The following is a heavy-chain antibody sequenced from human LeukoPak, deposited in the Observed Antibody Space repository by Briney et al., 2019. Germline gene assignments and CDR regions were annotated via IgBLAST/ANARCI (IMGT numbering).Heavy chain of an antibody. CDR1: GFTFSSYW. V-gene: IGHV3-7*01. J-gene: IGHJ4*02. CDR2: IKQDGSEK. Sequence: GGSLRLSCAASGFTFSSYWMSWVRQAPGKGLEWVANIKQDGSEKYYVDSVKGRFTISRDNAKNSLYLQMNSLRAEDTAVYYCARVLTYYDILTGYDYWGQGTLVTVSS. CDR3: ARVLTYYDILTGYDY. D-gene: IGHD3-9*01.